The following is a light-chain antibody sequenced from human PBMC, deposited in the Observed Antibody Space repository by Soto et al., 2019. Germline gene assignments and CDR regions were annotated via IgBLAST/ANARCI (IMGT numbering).Light chain of an antibody. CDR1: QSVGSTN. CDR2: GTS. V-gene: IGKV3-20*01. CDR3: QQYDNSRWT. Sequence: EIVLTQSPGTLSLSPGERATLSCGASQSVGSTNLAWYQQKPGQAPRLLIYGTSSRPIGIPDRFSGSGSGTDFTLTISRLEPEDFAVHYCQQYDNSRWTFGHGTKVDIK. J-gene: IGKJ1*01.